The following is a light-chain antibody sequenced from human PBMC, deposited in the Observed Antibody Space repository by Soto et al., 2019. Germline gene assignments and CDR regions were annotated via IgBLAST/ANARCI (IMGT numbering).Light chain of an antibody. CDR3: QQYKDWPPLT. CDR2: GAS. CDR1: QSVNIN. J-gene: IGKJ4*01. Sequence: EIAMTQSPVTLSASPGERVTLSCRASQSVNINLAWYQQRPGQAPRVLIYGASNRASGIPDRFSGSGSGTDFTLTISRLEHDDFALYYCQQYKDWPPLTFGGGTRVEIK. V-gene: IGKV3D-15*01.